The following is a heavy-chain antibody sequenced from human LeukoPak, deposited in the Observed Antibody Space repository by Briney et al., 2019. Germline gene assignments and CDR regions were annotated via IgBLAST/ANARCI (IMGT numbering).Heavy chain of an antibody. CDR1: GGSISSYY. CDR2: IYTSGST. Sequence: MASETLSLTCTVSGGSISSYYWSWIRQPAGKGLEWIGRIYTSGSTNYNPSLKSRVTMSVDTSKNQFSLKLSSVTAADTAVYYCARGRRPDSSGWSHAFDIWGQGTMVTVSS. D-gene: IGHD6-19*01. V-gene: IGHV4-4*07. CDR3: ARGRRPDSSGWSHAFDI. J-gene: IGHJ3*02.